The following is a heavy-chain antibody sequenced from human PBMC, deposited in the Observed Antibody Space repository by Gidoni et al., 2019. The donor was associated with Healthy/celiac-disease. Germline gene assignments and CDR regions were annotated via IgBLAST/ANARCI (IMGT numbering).Heavy chain of an antibody. CDR3: AKTITMIVVVNYAGMDV. Sequence: QVQLVESGGGVVQPGRSLRLSCSASGLTFSSHGVHWVRRAPGKGLEWVAGRTNDGSNKSYADSVKGRFTISRDNSKTTLYLQMNSLRAEDTAVYYCAKTITMIVVVNYAGMDVWGQGTTVTVSS. V-gene: IGHV3-30*18. CDR1: GLTFSSHG. D-gene: IGHD3-22*01. CDR2: RTNDGSNK. J-gene: IGHJ6*02.